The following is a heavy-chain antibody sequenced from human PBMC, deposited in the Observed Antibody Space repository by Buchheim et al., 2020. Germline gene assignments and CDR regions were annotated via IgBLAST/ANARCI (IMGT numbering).Heavy chain of an antibody. CDR3: ARDRITMVRGVINNAIDYYYYYGMDV. Sequence: QVQLVESGGGVVQPGRSLRLSCAASGFTFSSYGMHWVRQAPGKGLEWVAVIWYDGSNKYYADSVKGRFTISRDNSKNTLYLQMNSLRAEDTAVYYCARDRITMVRGVINNAIDYYYYYGMDVWGQGTT. CDR1: GFTFSSYG. J-gene: IGHJ6*02. D-gene: IGHD3-10*01. V-gene: IGHV3-33*01. CDR2: IWYDGSNK.